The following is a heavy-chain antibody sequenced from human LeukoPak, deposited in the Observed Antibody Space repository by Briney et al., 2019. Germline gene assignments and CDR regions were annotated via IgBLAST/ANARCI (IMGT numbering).Heavy chain of an antibody. CDR3: TTLPWEAGRDY. J-gene: IGHJ4*02. CDR2: ISSSSSYT. CDR1: GFTFSDYY. Sequence: GGSLRLSCAASGFTFSDYYMSWIRQAPGKGLEWVSYISSSSSYTNYADSLKGRFTISRDNAKNTLYLQMDSLRVEDTAVYYCTTLPWEAGRDYWGQGTLVTVSS. V-gene: IGHV3-11*06. D-gene: IGHD6-19*01.